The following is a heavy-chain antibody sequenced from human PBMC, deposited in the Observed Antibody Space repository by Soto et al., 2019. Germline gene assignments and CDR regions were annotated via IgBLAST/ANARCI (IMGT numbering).Heavy chain of an antibody. CDR1: GFTFSSYG. D-gene: IGHD2-2*01. CDR2: ISYDRSNK. J-gene: IGHJ4*02. V-gene: IGHV3-30*18. CDR3: AKRRRRCSTTSCRGGFDY. Sequence: GGSLRLSCAASGFTFSSYGMHWVRQAPGKGLEWVAVISYDRSNKYYADSVKGRFTISRDNSKNTLYLQMNSLRAEDTAVYHCAKRRRRCSTTSCRGGFDYWGQGTLVTVSS.